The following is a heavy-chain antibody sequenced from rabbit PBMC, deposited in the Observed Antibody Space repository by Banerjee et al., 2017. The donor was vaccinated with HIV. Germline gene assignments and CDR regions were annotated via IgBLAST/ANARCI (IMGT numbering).Heavy chain of an antibody. J-gene: IGHJ4*01. CDR3: ARDRGLMVMLGFNL. CDR1: GFSISSGYD. Sequence: QSLEESGGGLVQPEGSLTLTCKASGFSISSGYDMCWVRQAPGKGLEWIGCIYTGSSGITYYASWAKGRFPISKTPSTTVPLLMTSLTAADTATYFCARDRGLMVMLGFNLWGPGTLDTVS. D-gene: IGHD6-1*01. V-gene: IGHV1S40*01. CDR2: IYTGSSGIT.